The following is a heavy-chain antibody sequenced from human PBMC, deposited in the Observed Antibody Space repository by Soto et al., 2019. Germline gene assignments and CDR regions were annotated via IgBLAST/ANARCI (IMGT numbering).Heavy chain of an antibody. D-gene: IGHD3-10*01. CDR2: IIPIFGTA. V-gene: IGHV1-69*06. CDR3: ARVGFGESFPYYYSGMDV. J-gene: IGHJ6*02. CDR1: GGTFSSYA. Sequence: SVKVSCKASGGTFSSYAISWVRQAPGQGLEWMGGIIPIFGTANYAQKFRGRVTITADKSTSTAYMELSSLRSEDTAVYYCARVGFGESFPYYYSGMDVWGQGTTVTVYS.